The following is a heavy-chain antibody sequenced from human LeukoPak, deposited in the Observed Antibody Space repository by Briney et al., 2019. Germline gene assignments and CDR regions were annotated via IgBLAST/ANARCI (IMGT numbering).Heavy chain of an antibody. V-gene: IGHV4-59*08. D-gene: IGHD2-15*01. CDR1: GGSISSYY. Sequence: PSETLSLTCTVSGGSISSYYCSWIRQPPGKGLEWIGYMYYSGSTNYNPSLKSRVTISVDTSKNQFSLKLSSVTAADTAVYYCLRSSTYHLFDDWGQGTLVTVSS. CDR2: MYYSGST. J-gene: IGHJ4*02. CDR3: LRSSTYHLFDD.